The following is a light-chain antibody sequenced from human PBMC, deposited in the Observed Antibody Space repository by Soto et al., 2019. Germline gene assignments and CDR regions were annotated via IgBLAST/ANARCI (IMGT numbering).Light chain of an antibody. J-gene: IGKJ4*01. CDR3: QQYNNWPPLT. CDR1: QSVSSN. Sequence: EIVMTQSPATLSVSPGERATLSCRASQSVSSNLAWYQQKPGQAPLLLISGASTRATGIPARFSVSGSGTEFTLTISSLQSEDCAVYYCQQYNNWPPLTFGGWTKVEI. CDR2: GAS. V-gene: IGKV3-15*01.